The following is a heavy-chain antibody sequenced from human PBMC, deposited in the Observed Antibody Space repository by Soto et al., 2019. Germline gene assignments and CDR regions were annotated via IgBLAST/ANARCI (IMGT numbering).Heavy chain of an antibody. CDR3: ARDGCSGNGSFEYFFDH. CDR2: IFTTGTT. CDR1: GGSIRSYY. J-gene: IGHJ4*02. Sequence: PSETLSLTCTVSGGSIRSYYWNWIRQPAGKGLEWLGRIFTTGTTNYSPSLKSRVSMSVDTSRNQFSLELRSVTAADTAVYYCARDGCSGNGSFEYFFDHWGQGILVTVSS. V-gene: IGHV4-4*07. D-gene: IGHD2-15*01.